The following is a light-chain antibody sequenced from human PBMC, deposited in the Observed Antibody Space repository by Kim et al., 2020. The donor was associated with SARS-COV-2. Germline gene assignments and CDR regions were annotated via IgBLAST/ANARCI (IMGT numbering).Light chain of an antibody. V-gene: IGLV3-9*01. CDR3: QVWDSSTGV. J-gene: IGLJ3*02. CDR1: NIGSEN. CDR2: RNN. Sequence: SYELTQPLSVSVALGQTARITCGGKNIGSENVHWYQQNPGQAPVLVIYRNNNRPSGIPERFSGSNSGNTATLTISTAQAGDEADYYCQVWDSSTGVFGGG.